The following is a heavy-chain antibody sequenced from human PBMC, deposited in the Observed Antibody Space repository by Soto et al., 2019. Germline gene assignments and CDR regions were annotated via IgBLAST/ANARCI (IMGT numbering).Heavy chain of an antibody. D-gene: IGHD1-26*01. CDR1: GFTFSDYT. Sequence: GGSLRLSCAASGFTFSDYTMNWVRQAPGKGLKWVSSISSGGNYIDYADSVKGRFTISRDNAKNSLYLQVNSLRAEDTGVYFCASGSRRTFDYWGQGTLVTVSS. CDR2: ISSGGNYI. J-gene: IGHJ4*02. CDR3: ASGSRRTFDY. V-gene: IGHV3-21*01.